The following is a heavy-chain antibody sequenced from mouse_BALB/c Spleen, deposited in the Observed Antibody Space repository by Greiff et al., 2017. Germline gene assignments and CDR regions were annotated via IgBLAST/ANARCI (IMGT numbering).Heavy chain of an antibody. CDR2: IWAGGST. D-gene: IGHD1-2*01. Sequence: VKLVESGPGLVAPSQSLSITCTVSGFSLTSYGVHWVRQPPGKGLEWLGVIWAGGSTNYNSALMSRLSISKDNSKSQVFLKMNSLQTDDTAMYYCARDGGNYYGYWFAYWGQGTLVTVSA. CDR3: ARDGGNYYGYWFAY. V-gene: IGHV2-9*02. J-gene: IGHJ3*01. CDR1: GFSLTSYG.